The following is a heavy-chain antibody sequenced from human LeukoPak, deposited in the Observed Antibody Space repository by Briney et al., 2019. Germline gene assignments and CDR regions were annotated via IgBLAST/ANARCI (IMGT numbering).Heavy chain of an antibody. CDR3: ARGYSSDN. D-gene: IGHD2-21*01. CDR2: IYSGGST. V-gene: IGHV3-66*01. CDR1: GFSVSSNY. J-gene: IGHJ4*02. Sequence: PGGSLRLSCAASGFSVSSNYMSWVRQAPGKGLEWVSAIYSGGSTYYADSVKGRFTISRGKSKNTLNLQMNSLRAEDAAVYYCARGYSSDNWGQGTLVTVSS.